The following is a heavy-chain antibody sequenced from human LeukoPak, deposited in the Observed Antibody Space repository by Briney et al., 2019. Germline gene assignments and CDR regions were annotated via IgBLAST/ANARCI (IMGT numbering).Heavy chain of an antibody. J-gene: IGHJ4*02. CDR1: GFTFSNAW. CDR3: AKDWRGIVVVPPYY. V-gene: IGHV3-15*01. Sequence: GGSLRLSCAASGFTFSNAWMSWVRQAPGKGLEWVGRIKSKTDGGTTDYAAPVKGRFTISRDDSKNTLYLQMNSLKTEDTAVYYCAKDWRGIVVVPPYYWGQGTLVTVSS. D-gene: IGHD2-2*01. CDR2: IKSKTDGGTT.